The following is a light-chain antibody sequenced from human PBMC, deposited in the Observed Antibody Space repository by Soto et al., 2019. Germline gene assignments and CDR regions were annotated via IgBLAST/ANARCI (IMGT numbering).Light chain of an antibody. J-gene: IGLJ2*01. CDR3: QSSDSTNVV. CDR1: SGSIASNY. CDR2: EDD. Sequence: NFMLTQPHSVSESPGKTVTISCIRSSGSIASNYVQWYQQRPGSAPTTVIYEDDQRPSGVPDRFSGSIDSSSNSASLTISGLKTGDEAYYYCQSSDSTNVVFGGGTQLTVL. V-gene: IGLV6-57*04.